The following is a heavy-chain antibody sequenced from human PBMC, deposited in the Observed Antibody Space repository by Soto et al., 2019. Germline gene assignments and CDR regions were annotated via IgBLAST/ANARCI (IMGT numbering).Heavy chain of an antibody. CDR3: ARDDYSGSYLGAFDI. Sequence: VQLVESGGGVVQPGRSLRLSCAASGFTFSSYGMHWVRQAPGKGLEWVSYISSSSSTIYYADSVKGRFTISRDNAKNSLYLQMNSLRDEDTAVYYCARDDYSGSYLGAFDIWGQGTMVTVSS. V-gene: IGHV3-48*02. J-gene: IGHJ3*02. CDR1: GFTFSSYG. D-gene: IGHD1-26*01. CDR2: ISSSSSTI.